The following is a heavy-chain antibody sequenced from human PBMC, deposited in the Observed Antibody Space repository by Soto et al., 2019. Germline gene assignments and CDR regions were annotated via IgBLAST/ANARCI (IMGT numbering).Heavy chain of an antibody. V-gene: IGHV3-9*01. D-gene: IGHD1-26*01. CDR2: ISWNSDMI. CDR3: VKDTYILVGATHLDS. CDR1: VFTFDDYA. Sequence: GGSLRLSCAASVFTFDDYAMHWVRQGPGKGLEWVSGISWNSDMITYADSVKGRFTVSRDNAKNSLDLEMNSLRVEDTALYYCVKDTYILVGATHLDSWGQGTLVTVSS. J-gene: IGHJ4*02.